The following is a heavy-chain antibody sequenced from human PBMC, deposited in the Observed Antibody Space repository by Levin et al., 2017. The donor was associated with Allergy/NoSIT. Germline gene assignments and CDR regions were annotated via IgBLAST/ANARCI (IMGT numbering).Heavy chain of an antibody. J-gene: IGHJ3*02. D-gene: IGHD3-22*01. CDR3: ARWGGFEYYDSSGYYRIDDAFDI. Sequence: SQTLSLTCTVSGGSISSGGYYWSWIRQHPGKGLEWIGYIYYSGSTYYNPSLKSRVTISVDTSKNQFSLKLSSVTAADTAVYYRARWGGFEYYDSSGYYRIDDAFDIWGQGTMVTVSS. V-gene: IGHV4-31*03. CDR2: IYYSGST. CDR1: GGSISSGGYY.